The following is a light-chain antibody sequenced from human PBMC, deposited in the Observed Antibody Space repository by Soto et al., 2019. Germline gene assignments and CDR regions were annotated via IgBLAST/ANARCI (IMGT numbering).Light chain of an antibody. J-gene: IGKJ2*01. CDR1: QDINNY. V-gene: IGKV1-33*01. CDR3: QQYKSLPYT. CDR2: DAS. Sequence: DIQMTQSPSSLSASVGDRVTITCQASQDINNYLNWYQQKSGRAPKLLIYDASNLEMGVPSRLSGSGSGIDFTFTVSSLEPEDVGTYYCQQYKSLPYTFGQGTKLEIK.